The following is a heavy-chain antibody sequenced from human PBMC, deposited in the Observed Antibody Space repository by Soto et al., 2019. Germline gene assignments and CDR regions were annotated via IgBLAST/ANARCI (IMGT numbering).Heavy chain of an antibody. CDR1: GGTFSNFG. CDR2: IIPIFASP. D-gene: IGHD6-13*01. CDR3: AKDVGFQQLLFVFET. V-gene: IGHV1-69*01. Sequence: QVQLVQSGAEVKKPGSSVRVSCKASGGTFSNFGFSWVRQAPGQGLEWMGGIIPIFASPNYAQKFQGRLTITADESTSTAYMDLSSLRSEDTAVYFCAKDVGFQQLLFVFETWGQGTLVTVSS. J-gene: IGHJ5*02.